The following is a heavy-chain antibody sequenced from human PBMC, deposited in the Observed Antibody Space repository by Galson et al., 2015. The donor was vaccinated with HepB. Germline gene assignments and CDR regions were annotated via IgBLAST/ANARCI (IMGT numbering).Heavy chain of an antibody. Sequence: SLRLSCAASGFTVSSHYMSWVRQAPGKGLEWVSVIYSGGSTYYADSVKGRFTISRHNSKNTLYLQMNSLRAEDTAVYYCARSPRYSYGYYFDYWGQGTLVTVSS. CDR1: GFTVSSHY. V-gene: IGHV3-53*04. CDR2: IYSGGST. D-gene: IGHD5-18*01. CDR3: ARSPRYSYGYYFDY. J-gene: IGHJ4*02.